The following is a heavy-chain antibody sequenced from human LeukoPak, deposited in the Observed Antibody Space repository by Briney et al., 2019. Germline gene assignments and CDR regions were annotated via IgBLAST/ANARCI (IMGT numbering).Heavy chain of an antibody. CDR1: GYTFTGYY. Sequence: ASVKVSCKASGYTFTGYYMHWVRQAPGQGLEWMGWINPNSGGTNYAQKFQGRVTITADKSTSTAYMELSSLRSEDTAVYYCARDSGYSSGWYRRPECAFDIWGQGTMVTVSS. CDR2: INPNSGGT. J-gene: IGHJ3*02. D-gene: IGHD6-19*01. CDR3: ARDSGYSSGWYRRPECAFDI. V-gene: IGHV1-2*02.